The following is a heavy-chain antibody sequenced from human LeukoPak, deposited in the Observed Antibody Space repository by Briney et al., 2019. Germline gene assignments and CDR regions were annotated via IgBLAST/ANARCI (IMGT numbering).Heavy chain of an antibody. CDR3: ARVGWNTFDY. CDR1: GDSISSGYYY. V-gene: IGHV4-31*03. J-gene: IGHJ4*02. CDR2: IYYSGST. D-gene: IGHD1/OR15-1a*01. Sequence: SQTLSLTCTVSGDSISSGYYYWNWIRQHPGKGLEWIGCIYYSGSTYYNPSLKSRVTISVDTSKNQFSLKLSSVTAADTAVYYCARVGWNTFDYWGQGTLVTVSS.